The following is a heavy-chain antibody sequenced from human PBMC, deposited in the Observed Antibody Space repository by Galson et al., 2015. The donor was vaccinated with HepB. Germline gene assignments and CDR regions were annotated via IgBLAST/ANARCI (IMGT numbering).Heavy chain of an antibody. Sequence: SVKVSCKASGGTFSSYTISWVRQAPGQGLEWMGRIIPILGIANYAQKFQGRVTITADKSTSTAYMELSSLRSEDTAVYYCATPMRWFGELVHDGMDVWGQGTTVTVSS. CDR3: ATPMRWFGELVHDGMDV. CDR1: GGTFSSYT. CDR2: IIPILGIA. V-gene: IGHV1-69*02. D-gene: IGHD3-10*01. J-gene: IGHJ6*02.